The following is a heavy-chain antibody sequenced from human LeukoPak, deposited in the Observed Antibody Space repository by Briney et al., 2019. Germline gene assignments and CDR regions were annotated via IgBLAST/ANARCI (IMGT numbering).Heavy chain of an antibody. CDR2: ISWDGGTT. V-gene: IGHV3-43*01. Sequence: GGSLRLSCAASGFTFDDYTMHWVRQAPGKGLEWVSLISWDGGTTYYADSVKGRFTISRDNTKNSLYLQMNSLRTEDTALYYCAKDFYRGDSLDHWGQGTLVTVSS. D-gene: IGHD2-21*02. CDR3: AKDFYRGDSLDH. CDR1: GFTFDDYT. J-gene: IGHJ4*02.